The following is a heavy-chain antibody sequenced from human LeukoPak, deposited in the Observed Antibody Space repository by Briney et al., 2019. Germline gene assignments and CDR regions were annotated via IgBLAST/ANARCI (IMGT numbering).Heavy chain of an antibody. Sequence: GGSLRLSCAASGFTCSSYEMNWVRQAPGKGLEWVSYISSSGNIIKYADSVKGRFTISRDNTKNSLFLQMNSLRGEDTAVYYCARDLGIVTGFDYWGQGTLVTVSS. D-gene: IGHD2-2*03. CDR3: ARDLGIVTGFDY. J-gene: IGHJ4*02. V-gene: IGHV3-48*03. CDR1: GFTCSSYE. CDR2: ISSSGNII.